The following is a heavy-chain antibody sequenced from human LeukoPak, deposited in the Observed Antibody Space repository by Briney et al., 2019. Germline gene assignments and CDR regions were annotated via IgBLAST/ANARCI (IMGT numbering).Heavy chain of an antibody. CDR3: ASDSAYCSGGSCYPGYFDY. J-gene: IGHJ4*02. D-gene: IGHD2-15*01. V-gene: IGHV3-30-3*01. Sequence: PGRSLRLSCAASGFTFSSYAMHWVRQAPGKGLEWVAVISYDGSNKYYADSVKGRFTISRDNSKNTLSLQINSLPEDTAVYYCASDSAYCSGGSCYPGYFDYWGQGTLVTASS. CDR1: GFTFSSYA. CDR2: ISYDGSNK.